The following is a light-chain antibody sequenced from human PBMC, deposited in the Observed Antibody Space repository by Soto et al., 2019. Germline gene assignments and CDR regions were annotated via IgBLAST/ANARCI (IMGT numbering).Light chain of an antibody. Sequence: EAVMTQSPATLSVSPGERATLSCRASQSLGRNLAWYQQKPGQAPRLLIYGASIRATGIPARFSGSGSGTEFTLTISSLQSEDFALYYCQQSNYWPPTFGLGTKVEIK. CDR2: GAS. CDR3: QQSNYWPPT. V-gene: IGKV3D-15*01. J-gene: IGKJ1*01. CDR1: QSLGRN.